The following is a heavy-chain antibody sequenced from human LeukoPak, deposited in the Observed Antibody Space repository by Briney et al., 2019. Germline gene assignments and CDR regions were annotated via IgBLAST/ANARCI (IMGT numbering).Heavy chain of an antibody. CDR1: GFSFSSYQ. D-gene: IGHD3-10*01. Sequence: GGSLRLSCTASGFSFSSYQMNWVRQAPGKGLEWVSHISDGDPTIHYADSVKGRFTISRDDAKSSLYLEMNSLSAEDTAIYYCARGHGTSWFPFDSWGQGTLVTVSS. CDR3: ARGHGTSWFPFDS. CDR2: ISDGDPTI. V-gene: IGHV3-48*03. J-gene: IGHJ4*02.